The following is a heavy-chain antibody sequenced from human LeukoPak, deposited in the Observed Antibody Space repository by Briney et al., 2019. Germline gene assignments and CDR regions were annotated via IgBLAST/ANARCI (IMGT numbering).Heavy chain of an antibody. D-gene: IGHD1-26*01. V-gene: IGHV3-23*01. Sequence: GGSLRLSWAAAGFTVSTGGKSWVRQAQGKVLEWVSVITRGGGCTYNADSVKGRFTISRDNSRNTLYLQMNSLRAEDTAVYYCAKHRSGNYGFDYCGHGSMVTVSS. CDR3: AKHRSGNYGFDY. CDR1: GFTVSTGG. CDR2: ITRGGGCT. J-gene: IGHJ4*01.